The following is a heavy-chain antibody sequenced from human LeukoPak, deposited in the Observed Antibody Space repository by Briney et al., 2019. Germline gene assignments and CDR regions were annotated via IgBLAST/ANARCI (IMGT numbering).Heavy chain of an antibody. J-gene: IGHJ6*02. CDR2: IIPIFGTA. V-gene: IGHV1-69*13. CDR3: ATRLDGPRGPYYYGMDV. CDR1: GGTFSSYA. Sequence: SVKVSCKASGGTFSSYAISWVRQAPGQGLEWMGGIIPIFGTANYAQKFQGRVTITADESTSTAYMELSSLRSEDTAVYYCATRLDGPRGPYYYGMDVWGQGTTVTVSS. D-gene: IGHD4-17*01.